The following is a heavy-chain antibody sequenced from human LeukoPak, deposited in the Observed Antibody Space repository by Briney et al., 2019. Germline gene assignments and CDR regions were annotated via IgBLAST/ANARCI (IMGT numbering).Heavy chain of an antibody. V-gene: IGHV1-3*01. CDR3: ARDQGTMVRGVFDY. CDR1: GYTFTSYA. J-gene: IGHJ4*02. D-gene: IGHD3-10*01. CDR2: INAGNGNT. Sequence: ASVKVSCKASGYTFTSYAMHWVRQAPGQRLEWMGWINAGNGNTKYSQKFQGRVTITRDKSTSTAYMELSSLRSEDTAVYYCARDQGTMVRGVFDYWGQGTLVTVSS.